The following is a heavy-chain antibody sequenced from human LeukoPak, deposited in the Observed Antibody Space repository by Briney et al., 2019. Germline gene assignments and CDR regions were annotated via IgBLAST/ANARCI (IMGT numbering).Heavy chain of an antibody. CDR2: ISSSGSTI. Sequence: GGSLRLSCAASGFTFSSYAMSRVRQAPGKGLEWVSYISSSGSTIYCADSVKGRFTISRDNAKNSLYLQMNSLRAEDTAVYYCARDGSPIVVGINWFDPWGQGTLVTVSS. J-gene: IGHJ5*02. CDR3: ARDGSPIVVGINWFDP. CDR1: GFTFSSYA. V-gene: IGHV3-48*03. D-gene: IGHD3-22*01.